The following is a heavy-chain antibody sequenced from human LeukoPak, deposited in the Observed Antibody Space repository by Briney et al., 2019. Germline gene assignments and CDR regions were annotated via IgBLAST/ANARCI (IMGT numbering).Heavy chain of an antibody. CDR3: AKTTRASIRSAFDI. J-gene: IGHJ3*02. D-gene: IGHD1-7*01. Sequence: SETLSLTCTVPGGSITTSSYYWGWVRQPPGKGLEWIGCTSHSGTTFYSPSLRSRVSISVDTSNSQFSLTLSSMTATDTAVYYCAKTTRASIRSAFDIRGQGTLVTVSS. CDR2: TSHSGTT. V-gene: IGHV4-39*01. CDR1: GGSITTSSYY.